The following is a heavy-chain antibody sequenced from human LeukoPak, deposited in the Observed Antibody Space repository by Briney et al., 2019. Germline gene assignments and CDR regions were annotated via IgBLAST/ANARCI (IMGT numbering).Heavy chain of an antibody. CDR3: ATGRRFLEWLLFDY. J-gene: IGHJ4*02. CDR2: IIPIFGTA. D-gene: IGHD3-3*01. V-gene: IGHV1-69*05. Sequence: GASVKVSYKASGGTFSSYATSWVRQAPGQGLEWMGGIIPIFGTANYAQKFQGRVTITTDESTSTAYMELSSLRSEDTAVYYCATGRRFLEWLLFDYWGQGTLVTVSS. CDR1: GGTFSSYA.